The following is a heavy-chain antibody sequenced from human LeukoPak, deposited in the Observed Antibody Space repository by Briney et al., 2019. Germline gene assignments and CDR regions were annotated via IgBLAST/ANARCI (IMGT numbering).Heavy chain of an antibody. Sequence: PGGSLRLLCAPSGFTFRNYWTNWVCEAPGKGVERVADIKQDGIAKHYLNTVNPRFTISTYNSKNSLYLQMNSLSVDHTPMYSCTSDRGGAECHTFDAFYPSGQKTIVSVSS. D-gene: IGHD2-15*01. CDR2: IKQDGIAK. J-gene: IGHJ3*01. CDR1: GFTFRNYW. CDR3: TSDRGGAECHTFDAFYP. V-gene: IGHV3-7*01.